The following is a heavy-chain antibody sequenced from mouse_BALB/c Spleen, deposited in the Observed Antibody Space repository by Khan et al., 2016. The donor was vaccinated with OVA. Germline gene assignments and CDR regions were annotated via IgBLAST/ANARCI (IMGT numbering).Heavy chain of an antibody. V-gene: IGHV5-17*02. CDR2: ISGDSNTV. CDR1: GFTFNSYG. CDR3: ATCYFYGLYFDH. Sequence: DVMLVESGGGLVQPGGSRKLSCAASGFTFNSYGMHWVRQAPEKGLEWVAYISGDSNTVYYTDTVKGRFTLSRDNPKNTLFLQMNSLMSEDTAMDYWATCYFYGLYFDHLGPGTTLTVS. D-gene: IGHD1-1*01. J-gene: IGHJ2*01.